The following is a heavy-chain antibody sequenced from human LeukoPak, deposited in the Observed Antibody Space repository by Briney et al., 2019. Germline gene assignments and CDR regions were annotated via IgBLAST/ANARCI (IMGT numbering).Heavy chain of an antibody. V-gene: IGHV3-23*01. Sequence: GGSLRLSCAASAFTFSNYAMSWVRQAPGKGLEWVSTLSATVSDGGAYYADSVKGRFTISRDNSKNTLHLQMNSLRDEDTAMYYCAKNRGKGAVSGTGEIDYWGQGTLVTVSS. D-gene: IGHD6-19*01. CDR3: AKNRGKGAVSGTGEIDY. CDR2: LSATVSDGGA. CDR1: AFTFSNYA. J-gene: IGHJ4*02.